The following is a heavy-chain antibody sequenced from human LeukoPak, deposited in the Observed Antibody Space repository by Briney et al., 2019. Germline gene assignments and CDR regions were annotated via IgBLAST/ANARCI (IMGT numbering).Heavy chain of an antibody. CDR2: IIPIIGSA. D-gene: IGHD5-12*01. Sequence: SVKVSCKASGGTFSSYAISWVRQAPGQGLEWMGGIIPIIGSANCAQKFQGRVTITADKSTSTAYMELSSLRSEDTAVYYCARRGYGCDYWGQGTLVTVSS. CDR3: ARRGYGCDY. J-gene: IGHJ4*02. V-gene: IGHV1-69*06. CDR1: GGTFSSYA.